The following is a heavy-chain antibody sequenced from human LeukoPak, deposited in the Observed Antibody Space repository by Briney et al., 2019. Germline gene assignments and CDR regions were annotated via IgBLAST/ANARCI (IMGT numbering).Heavy chain of an antibody. Sequence: GGSLRLSCAASGFTFSSYGMSWVRQAPGKGLVWVSGINSDGGTTTYADSVKGRFTISRDNAKNTLYLQMNNLRAEDTAIYYCATDSYVSGSYYRLFYWGQGTLVTVSS. D-gene: IGHD3-10*01. CDR3: ATDSYVSGSYYRLFY. CDR1: GFTFSSYG. J-gene: IGHJ4*02. V-gene: IGHV3-74*01. CDR2: INSDGGTT.